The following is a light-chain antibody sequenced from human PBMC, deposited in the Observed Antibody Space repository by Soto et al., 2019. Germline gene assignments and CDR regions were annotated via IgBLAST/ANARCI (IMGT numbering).Light chain of an antibody. V-gene: IGKV3-15*01. J-gene: IGKJ1*01. CDR3: QQYNNWPTWT. CDR2: GAS. Sequence: EIVMTQSPATLSVSPGERATLSCRASQSVSSNLAWYQQKPGQAPRLLIYGASTRATGIPARFSGSGSGTEFTLTISSLQSEDFAVYDCQQYNNWPTWTLGQGTKVDIK. CDR1: QSVSSN.